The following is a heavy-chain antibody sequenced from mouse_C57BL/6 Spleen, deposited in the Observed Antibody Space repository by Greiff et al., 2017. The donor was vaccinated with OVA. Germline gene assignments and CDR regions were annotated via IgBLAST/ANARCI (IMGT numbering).Heavy chain of an antibody. CDR1: GYTFTDYN. CDR2: INPNNGGT. Sequence: VQLKESGPELVKPGASVKMSCKASGYTFTDYNMHWVKQSHGKSLEWIGYINPNNGGTSYNQKFKGKATLTVNTSSSTAYMELRSLTSEDSAVYYCAKPYYYAMDYWGQGTSVTVSS. J-gene: IGHJ4*01. V-gene: IGHV1-22*01. CDR3: AKPYYYAMDY.